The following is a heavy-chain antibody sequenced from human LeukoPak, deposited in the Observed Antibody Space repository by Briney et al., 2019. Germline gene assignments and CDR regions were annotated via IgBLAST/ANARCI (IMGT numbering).Heavy chain of an antibody. V-gene: IGHV3-9*01. CDR1: GFTFDDYA. J-gene: IGHJ4*02. D-gene: IGHD5-18*01. CDR3: AKVRGYSYGYFDY. CDR2: ISWNSGST. Sequence: GGSLRFSCAASGFTFDDYAMHWVRQAPGKGLEWVSGISWNSGSTGYADSVKGRFTISRDNAKNSLYLQMNSLRAEDTALYYCAKVRGYSYGYFDYWGQGTLVTVSS.